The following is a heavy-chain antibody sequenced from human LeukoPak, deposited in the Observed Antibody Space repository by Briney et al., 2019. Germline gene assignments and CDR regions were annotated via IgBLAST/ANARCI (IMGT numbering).Heavy chain of an antibody. CDR3: ARGDTPNWNDWFPTPFDY. Sequence: ASVKVSCKASGYTFTSYGISWVRQAPGQGLEWMGWISAYNGNTNYAQKLQGRVTMTTDTSTSTAYMGLRSLRSDDTAVYYCARGDTPNWNDWFPTPFDYWGQGTLVTVSS. D-gene: IGHD1-1*01. CDR2: ISAYNGNT. J-gene: IGHJ4*02. CDR1: GYTFTSYG. V-gene: IGHV1-18*01.